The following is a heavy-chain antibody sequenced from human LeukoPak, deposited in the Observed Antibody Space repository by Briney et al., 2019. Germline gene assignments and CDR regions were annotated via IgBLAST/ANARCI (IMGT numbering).Heavy chain of an antibody. CDR1: GFTVSSNY. CDR3: ARSYSSSSRWFDP. V-gene: IGHV3-53*01. J-gene: IGHJ5*02. CDR2: IYSGGST. Sequence: GGSLRLSCAASGFTVSSNYMSWVRQAPGKGLEWVSVIYSGGSTCYADSGKGRFTISRDNSKNTLYLQMNSLRAEDTAVYYCARSYSSSSRWFDPWGQGTLV. D-gene: IGHD6-6*01.